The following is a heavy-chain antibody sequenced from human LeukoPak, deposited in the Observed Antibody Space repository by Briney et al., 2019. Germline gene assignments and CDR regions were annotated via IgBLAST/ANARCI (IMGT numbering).Heavy chain of an antibody. CDR2: IIPILGIA. Sequence: SVKVSCKASGGTFSSYAISWVRQAPGQWLEWMGRIIPILGIANYAQKFQGRVTITADKSTSTAYMELSSLRSEDTAVYYCARESGGVYSSSTLNWFGPWGQGTLITVSS. J-gene: IGHJ5*02. D-gene: IGHD6-6*01. CDR3: ARESGGVYSSSTLNWFGP. CDR1: GGTFSSYA. V-gene: IGHV1-69*04.